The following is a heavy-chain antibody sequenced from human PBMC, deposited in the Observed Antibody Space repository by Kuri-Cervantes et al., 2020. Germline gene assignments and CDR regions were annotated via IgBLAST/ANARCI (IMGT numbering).Heavy chain of an antibody. CDR3: ATSSGYTAMAAFDY. CDR1: GYTFTSYG. Sequence: ASVKVSCKASGYTFTSYGISWVRQAPGQGLEWMGWISAYNGNTNYAQKLQGRVTMTTDTSTSTAYMELRSLRSEDTAVYYCATSSGYTAMAAFDYWGQGTLVTVSS. CDR2: ISAYNGNT. D-gene: IGHD5-18*01. V-gene: IGHV1-18*01. J-gene: IGHJ4*02.